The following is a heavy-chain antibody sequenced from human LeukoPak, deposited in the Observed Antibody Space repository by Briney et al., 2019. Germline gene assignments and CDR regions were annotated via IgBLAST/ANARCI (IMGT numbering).Heavy chain of an antibody. CDR1: GYTFTSYG. Sequence: ASVKVSCKASGYTFTSYGISWVRQAPGQGLEWMGWISAYNGNTNYAQKLQGRVTMTRDTSTSTVYMELSSLRSEDTALYYCARGGPRGNTAMVLTYWGQGTLVTVSS. V-gene: IGHV1-18*01. CDR2: ISAYNGNT. D-gene: IGHD5-18*01. J-gene: IGHJ4*02. CDR3: ARGGPRGNTAMVLTY.